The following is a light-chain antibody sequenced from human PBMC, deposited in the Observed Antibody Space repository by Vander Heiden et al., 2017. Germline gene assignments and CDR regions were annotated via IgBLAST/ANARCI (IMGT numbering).Light chain of an antibody. Sequence: HEPTQPPPVSVSPGQTARLTCSGDALTKKYAYWYQQKSGQAPVVVIYEDSKRPSEIPEKFSGSSSGTMATLTISGAQVEDEADYYCYSTDSSGTHRVFGGGTKLTVL. CDR2: EDS. CDR3: YSTDSSGTHRV. CDR1: ALTKKY. J-gene: IGLJ3*02. V-gene: IGLV3-10*01.